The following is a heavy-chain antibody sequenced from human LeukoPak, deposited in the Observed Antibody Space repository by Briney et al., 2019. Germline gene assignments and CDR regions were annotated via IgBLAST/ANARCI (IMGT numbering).Heavy chain of an antibody. CDR2: ISSSGSTI. V-gene: IGHV3-48*03. CDR1: GFTFSSYE. J-gene: IGHJ4*02. D-gene: IGHD3-9*01. Sequence: GGSLRLSCAASGFTFSSYEMNWVRQAPGKGLEWASYISSSGSTIYYADSVKGRFTISRDNAKNSLYLQMNSLRAEDTAVYYCARSPSYYDILTGYYKNPYYFDYWGQGTLVTVSS. CDR3: ARSPSYYDILTGYYKNPYYFDY.